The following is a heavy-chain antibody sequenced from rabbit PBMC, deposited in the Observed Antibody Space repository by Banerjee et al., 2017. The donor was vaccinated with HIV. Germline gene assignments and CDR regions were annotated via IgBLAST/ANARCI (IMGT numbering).Heavy chain of an antibody. Sequence: QEQLEESGGDLVKPEGSLTLTCTASGFSFSSGFWICWVRQAPGKGLELIACIYTSSGNTDYASWAKGRFTISKTSSTTVTLQMTSLTAADTATYFCARDRAGYSGGIYVGAFDPWGPGTLVTVS. CDR3: ARDRAGYSGGIYVGAFDP. J-gene: IGHJ2*01. D-gene: IGHD7-1*01. CDR2: IYTSSGNT. V-gene: IGHV1S45*01. CDR1: GFSFSSGFW.